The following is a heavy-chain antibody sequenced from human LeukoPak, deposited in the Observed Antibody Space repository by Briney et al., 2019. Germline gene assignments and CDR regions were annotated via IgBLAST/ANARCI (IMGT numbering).Heavy chain of an antibody. CDR3: TRGSGRFEY. CDR2: IRAKAYGGTT. V-gene: IGHV3-49*04. CDR1: GVTFGDFP. J-gene: IGHJ4*02. D-gene: IGHD2-15*01. Sequence: PGGSLRLSCAGSGVTFGDFPMTWVRQAPGKGLEWVGYIRAKAYGGTTEYAASGKGRFTISRDDSKRIACLQMNSLQTEDTGIYYCTRGSGRFEYWGQGALVTVSS.